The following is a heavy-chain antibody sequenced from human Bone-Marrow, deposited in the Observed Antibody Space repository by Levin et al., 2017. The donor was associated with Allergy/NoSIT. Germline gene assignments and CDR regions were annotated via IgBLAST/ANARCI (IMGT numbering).Heavy chain of an antibody. D-gene: IGHD3-16*01. CDR2: INHSGST. J-gene: IGHJ3*02. Sequence: SETLSLTCAVYGGSFSGYYWSWIRQPPGKGLEWIGEINHSGSTNYNPSLKSRVTISVDTSKNQFSLKLSSVTAADTAVYYCARGRWARRAFDIWGQGTMVTVSS. CDR1: GGSFSGYY. CDR3: ARGRWARRAFDI. V-gene: IGHV4-34*01.